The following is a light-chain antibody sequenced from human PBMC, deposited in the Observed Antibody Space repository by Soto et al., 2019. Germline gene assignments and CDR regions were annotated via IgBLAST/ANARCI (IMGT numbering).Light chain of an antibody. CDR3: SSYAGSSNV. CDR1: SSDVGGYNY. Sequence: QSVLTQPPSASRSPGQSVAISCTGTSSDVGGYNYVSWYQQNPGKAPKLMIYEVNKRPSGVPDRFSGSKSGNTASLTVSGLQAEDEADYYCSSYAGSSNVFGTGTKLTVL. V-gene: IGLV2-8*02. CDR2: EVN. J-gene: IGLJ1*01.